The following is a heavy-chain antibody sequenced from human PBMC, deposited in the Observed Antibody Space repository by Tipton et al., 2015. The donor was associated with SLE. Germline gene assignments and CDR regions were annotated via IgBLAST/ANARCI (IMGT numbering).Heavy chain of an antibody. D-gene: IGHD1-26*01. CDR3: ARAVGYGGTFGTYWFGP. Sequence: TLSLTCAVYGGSLTDFHWSWIRQSPGKGLEWIGEVNHSGSTNYNPSLMGRVTISVDTSKAQFSLKLSSVTAADTAIYYCARAVGYGGTFGTYWFGPWGQGTLVTVSS. CDR2: VNHSGST. CDR1: GGSLTDFH. V-gene: IGHV4-34*01. J-gene: IGHJ5*02.